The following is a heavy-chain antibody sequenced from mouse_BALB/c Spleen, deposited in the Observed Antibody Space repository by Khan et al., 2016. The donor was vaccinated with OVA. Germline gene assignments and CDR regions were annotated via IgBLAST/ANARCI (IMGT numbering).Heavy chain of an antibody. Sequence: EVQLQESGPELVKPGASVKISCKTSGYTFTEYTLHRVKQSHGKSNEWIGVINPKNGVTSYNQKFKGKATLTVDKSSSTAYMECRRLKSENSSFYYWSRDAGRYWGQGTSVTVSS. CDR3: SRDAGRY. D-gene: IGHD3-3*01. V-gene: IGHV1-18*01. J-gene: IGHJ4*01. CDR1: GYTFTEYT. CDR2: INPKNGVT.